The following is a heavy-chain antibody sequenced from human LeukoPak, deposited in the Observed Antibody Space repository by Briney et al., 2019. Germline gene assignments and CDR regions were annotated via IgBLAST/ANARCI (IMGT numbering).Heavy chain of an antibody. J-gene: IGHJ5*02. D-gene: IGHD3-10*01. CDR3: ARDSGTTGEVKFDP. V-gene: IGHV4-4*07. CDR1: GDSIRSYY. Sequence: PSETLSLTCTVSGDSIRSYYWSWIRQPAGTALEWIGRIYTSGTITYNPSLKSRVTMSVDTSKNQFSLKLSSVTAADTAVYYCARDSGTTGEVKFDPWGQGTLVTVSS. CDR2: IYTSGTI.